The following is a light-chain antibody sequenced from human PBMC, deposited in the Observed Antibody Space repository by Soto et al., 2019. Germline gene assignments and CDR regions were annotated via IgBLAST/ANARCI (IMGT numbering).Light chain of an antibody. CDR1: QSVSSSY. V-gene: IGKV3-20*01. Sequence: EIVLTQSPGTLSLSPGERATLSCRASQSVSSSYLAWYQQKTGQAPRLLIYGASGRATGIPDRFSGGGSGAGYSLTISRLEPEDFAVYYCLQYSSSPPVTFGQGTRLEIK. CDR2: GAS. J-gene: IGKJ5*01. CDR3: LQYSSSPPVT.